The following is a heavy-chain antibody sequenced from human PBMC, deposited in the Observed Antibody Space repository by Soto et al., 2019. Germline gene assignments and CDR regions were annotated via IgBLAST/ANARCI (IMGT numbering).Heavy chain of an antibody. CDR2: VSPNNGNT. CDR1: GYTFSNYD. CDR3: AKGSRKGYGVDFDY. Sequence: QVQLVQSGAELKKPGASVKVSCKASGYTFSNYDMNWVRQATGQGLEWIGWVSPNNGNTGYAQKFQGRVTLTTDTSTTTAYMELSSLRSEDTAVYYCAKGSRKGYGVDFDYWGQGTLITVSS. V-gene: IGHV1-8*01. J-gene: IGHJ4*02. D-gene: IGHD5-18*01.